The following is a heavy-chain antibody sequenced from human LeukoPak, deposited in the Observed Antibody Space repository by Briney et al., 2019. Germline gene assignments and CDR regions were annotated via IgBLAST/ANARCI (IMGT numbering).Heavy chain of an antibody. Sequence: PSETLSLTCTVSGGSISGYYWSWIRQPPGKGLEWIGYIYNSGYTNYNPSLKGRVTISVDTPKNQFSLMLNSVTAADTAVYYCASLGGAYSSGWHYWGQGTLVTVSS. D-gene: IGHD6-25*01. CDR1: GGSISGYY. V-gene: IGHV4-59*08. CDR3: ASLGGAYSSGWHY. J-gene: IGHJ4*02. CDR2: IYNSGYT.